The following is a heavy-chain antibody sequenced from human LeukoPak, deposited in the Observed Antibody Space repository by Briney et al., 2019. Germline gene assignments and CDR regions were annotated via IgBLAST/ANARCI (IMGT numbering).Heavy chain of an antibody. V-gene: IGHV1-46*01. D-gene: IGHD5-18*01. CDR3: ARDSSDYGYEEWR. CDR2: INPTSGTT. Sequence: GASVKVSCKASGYTFTNYYMHWVRQAPGQGLEWMGIINPTSGTTHYAQKFQGRVTMTRDMSTSTLYMELSSLRSEDTAIYYCARDSSDYGYEEWRWGQGILVTVSS. J-gene: IGHJ4*02. CDR1: GYTFTNYY.